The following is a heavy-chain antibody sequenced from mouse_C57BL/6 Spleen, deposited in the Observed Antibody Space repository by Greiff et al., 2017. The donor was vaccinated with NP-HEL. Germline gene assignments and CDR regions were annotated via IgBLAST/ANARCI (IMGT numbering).Heavy chain of an antibody. CDR2: IYPASGST. D-gene: IGHD1-1*01. CDR1: GYTFTSYW. Sequence: QVQLQQPGAELVKPGASVKMSCKASGYTFTSYWITWVKQRPGQGLEWIGDIYPASGSTNYNEKFKSKATLTVDTSSSTAYMQLSSLTSEDSAVYYCARGPDYYGSSPYAMDYWGQGTSVTVSS. CDR3: ARGPDYYGSSPYAMDY. V-gene: IGHV1-55*01. J-gene: IGHJ4*01.